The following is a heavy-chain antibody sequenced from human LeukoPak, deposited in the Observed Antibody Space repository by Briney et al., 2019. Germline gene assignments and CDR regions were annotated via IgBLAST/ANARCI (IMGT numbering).Heavy chain of an antibody. Sequence: ASVKVSCKASGGPFSTSSFSWVRQAPGQGLEWMGGIVPMFGTTHYAQKFQGKVTITADESTRTASMQLSSLRSEDTAVYYCARGALQYDSSGYYDYFDYWGQGTLVTVSS. J-gene: IGHJ4*02. CDR2: IVPMFGTT. CDR3: ARGALQYDSSGYYDYFDY. D-gene: IGHD3-22*01. V-gene: IGHV1-69*01. CDR1: GGPFSTSS.